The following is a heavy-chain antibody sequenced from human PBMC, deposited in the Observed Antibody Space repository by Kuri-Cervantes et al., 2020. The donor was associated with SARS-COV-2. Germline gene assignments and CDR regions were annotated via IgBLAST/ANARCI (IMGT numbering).Heavy chain of an antibody. CDR2: IYYSGST. Sequence: SETLSLTCTVSGGSISSSSYYWGWIRQPPGKGLEWIGSIYYSGSTYYNPSLKSRVTTSVDTSKNQFSLKLSSVTAADTAVYYCARVRLCFDYWGQGTLVTVSS. J-gene: IGHJ4*02. D-gene: IGHD3-16*01. CDR1: GGSISSSSYY. CDR3: ARVRLCFDY. V-gene: IGHV4-39*07.